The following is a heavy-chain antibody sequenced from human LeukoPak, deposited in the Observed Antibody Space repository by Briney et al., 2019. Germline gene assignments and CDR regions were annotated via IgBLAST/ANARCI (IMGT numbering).Heavy chain of an antibody. V-gene: IGHV3-48*02. D-gene: IGHD6-19*01. CDR3: ARGGYSSGWSSD. Sequence: PGGSLRLSCAASGFTFSSHCMNWVRQAPGKGLEWVSYISTSSSTIYYADSVEGRFTISRDNAKNSLYLQVNSLRDEDTAVYYCARGGYSSGWSSDWGQGTLVTVSS. CDR1: GFTFSSHC. CDR2: ISTSSSTI. J-gene: IGHJ4*02.